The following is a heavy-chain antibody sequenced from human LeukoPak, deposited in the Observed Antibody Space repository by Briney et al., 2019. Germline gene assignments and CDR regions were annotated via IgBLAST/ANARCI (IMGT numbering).Heavy chain of an antibody. CDR3: ARGTRLTYFDY. CDR1: GYTFTGYY. V-gene: IGHV1-2*04. CDR2: INPSSGGT. J-gene: IGHJ4*02. Sequence: ASVKVSCKASGYTFTGYYMHWVRQAPGQGLEWMGWINPSSGGTNYAQKFQGWVTMTRDTSISTAYMELSRLRSDDTAVYYCARGTRLTYFDYWGQGTLVTVSS. D-gene: IGHD2-2*01.